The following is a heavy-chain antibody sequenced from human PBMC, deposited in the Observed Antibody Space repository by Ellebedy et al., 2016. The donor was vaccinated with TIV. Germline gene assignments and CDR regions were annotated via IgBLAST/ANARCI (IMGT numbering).Heavy chain of an antibody. Sequence: PGGSLRLSCAASGFTFASYGFHWVRQAPGKGLEWVAFISYDGTDKSYGDSVKGRFTVSRDSSKNTVYLQMNSLRAEDTALYYCARVYISYFMDYWGQGTLVTVSS. D-gene: IGHD6-6*01. CDR2: ISYDGTDK. V-gene: IGHV3-33*05. J-gene: IGHJ4*02. CDR3: ARVYISYFMDY. CDR1: GFTFASYG.